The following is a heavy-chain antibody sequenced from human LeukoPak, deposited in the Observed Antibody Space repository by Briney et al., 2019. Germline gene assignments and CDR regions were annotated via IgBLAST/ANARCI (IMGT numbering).Heavy chain of an antibody. CDR3: ARDHTGPQGY. V-gene: IGHV3-74*01. CDR2: INRDGSTT. CDR1: GFTFSSYW. D-gene: IGHD4-17*01. J-gene: IGHJ4*02. Sequence: GGSLRLSCGASGFTFSSYWMHWVRQAPGKGLVWVSRINRDGSTTTYADSVKGRFTISRDNAKNTLYLQMNSLRAEDTAVCYCARDHTGPQGYWGQGTLVTVSS.